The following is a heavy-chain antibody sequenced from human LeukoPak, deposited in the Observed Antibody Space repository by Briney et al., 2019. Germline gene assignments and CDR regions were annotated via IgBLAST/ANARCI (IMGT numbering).Heavy chain of an antibody. CDR3: AKGPKADFWSGYYLTSPHFDY. Sequence: GGSLRLSCAASGFTFSNYAMSWVRQAPGKGLEWVSAISGSGGSTYYADSVKGRFTISRDNSKNTLYLQMNSLRAEDTAVYYCAKGPKADFWSGYYLTSPHFDYWGQGTLVTVSS. CDR2: ISGSGGST. J-gene: IGHJ4*02. CDR1: GFTFSNYA. V-gene: IGHV3-23*01. D-gene: IGHD3-3*01.